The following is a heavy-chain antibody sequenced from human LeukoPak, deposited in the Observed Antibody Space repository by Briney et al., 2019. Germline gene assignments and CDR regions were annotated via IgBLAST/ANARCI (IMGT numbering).Heavy chain of an antibody. J-gene: IGHJ5*02. CDR3: ARITMVRGVISWFDP. V-gene: IGHV4-38-2*01. CDR1: GYSISSGYY. Sequence: PSETLSLTCAVSGYSISSGYYWGWIRRPPGKGLEWIGIIYHSGSTYYNPSLKSRVTISVDTSKNQFSLKLSSVTAADTAVYYCARITMVRGVISWFDPWGQGTLVTVSS. D-gene: IGHD3-10*01. CDR2: IYHSGST.